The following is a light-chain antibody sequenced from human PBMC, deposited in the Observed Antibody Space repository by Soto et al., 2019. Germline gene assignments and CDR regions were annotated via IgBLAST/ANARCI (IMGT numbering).Light chain of an antibody. CDR3: QQSHSTPLT. Sequence: EIVLTQSPGTLSLSPGDRATLSCRASQRVSSNYLAWYQQRPGQAPRLLIYGASSRATGIPDRFSGSGSGTDFTLTINRLEPEDFAVYYCQQSHSTPLTFGGGTKVEVK. CDR1: QRVSSNY. J-gene: IGKJ4*01. CDR2: GAS. V-gene: IGKV3-20*01.